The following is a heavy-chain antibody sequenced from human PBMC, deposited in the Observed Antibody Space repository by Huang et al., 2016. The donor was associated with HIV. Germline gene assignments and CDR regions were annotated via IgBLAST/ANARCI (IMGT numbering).Heavy chain of an antibody. CDR2: IKSGGRRT. CDR1: GFTFSSYW. D-gene: IGHD3-10*01. Sequence: EVQLVESGGGLVQPGGSLRLSCAASGFTFSSYWVHWVRQAPGKGLVGVSRIKSGGRRTSDADSGKGRFTISRDNAKNTLYLQMNRLRAEDTAVYYCARDADYYGSGSYHPSGWFDPWGQGTLVTVSS. V-gene: IGHV3-74*01. J-gene: IGHJ5*02. CDR3: ARDADYYGSGSYHPSGWFDP.